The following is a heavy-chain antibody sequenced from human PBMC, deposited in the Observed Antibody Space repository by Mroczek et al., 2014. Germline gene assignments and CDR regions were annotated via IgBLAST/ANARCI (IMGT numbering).Heavy chain of an antibody. Sequence: QVQLQRVGPRTGRSLHRPCPSPALSLVAPSAVVVTTGAGSGSPPGRDWSGLGVSIPWEHQLXPSLKSRVTISVDTSKNQFSLKLSSVTAADTAVYYCARGLGDSSGYYEGYWGQGTLVTVSS. CDR2: SIPWEH. V-gene: IGHV4-61*02. D-gene: IGHD3-22*01. CDR3: ARGLGDSSGYYEGY. CDR1: VAPSAVVVTT. J-gene: IGHJ4*02.